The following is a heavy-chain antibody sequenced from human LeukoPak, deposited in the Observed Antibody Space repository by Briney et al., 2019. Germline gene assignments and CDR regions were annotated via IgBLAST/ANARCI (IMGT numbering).Heavy chain of an antibody. CDR1: GFTFDDYA. Sequence: GGSLRLSCAASGFTFDDYAMHWVRHAPGKGLEWVSLISGDGGSTYYADSVKGRFTISRDNSKNSLYLQMNSLRTEDTALYYCAKDSGGSAAMSYYFDYWGQGTLVTVSS. V-gene: IGHV3-43*02. CDR2: ISGDGGST. CDR3: AKDSGGSAAMSYYFDY. D-gene: IGHD2-2*01. J-gene: IGHJ4*02.